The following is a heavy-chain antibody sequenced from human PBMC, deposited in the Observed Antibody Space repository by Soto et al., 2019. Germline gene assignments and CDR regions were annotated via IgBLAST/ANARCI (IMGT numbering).Heavy chain of an antibody. D-gene: IGHD4-17*01. V-gene: IGHV1-18*01. CDR3: ARDLTTVTTNYFDY. J-gene: IGHJ4*02. Sequence: QVQLVQSGAEVKKPGASVKVSCKASGYRFTSYGISWVRQAPGQGLEWMGWISVNNDNTNYAQKFQGRVTMTTDTSKGTAYMELRSLRSDDTAVYYCARDLTTVTTNYFDYWGQGTLVTVSS. CDR1: GYRFTSYG. CDR2: ISVNNDNT.